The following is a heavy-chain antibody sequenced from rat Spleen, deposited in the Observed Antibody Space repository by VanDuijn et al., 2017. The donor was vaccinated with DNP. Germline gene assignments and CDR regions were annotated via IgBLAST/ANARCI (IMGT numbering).Heavy chain of an antibody. CDR2: ITYDGSKT. Sequence: EVQLVESGGGVVQSGRSLKVSCAASGFTFSDYNMAWVRQAPKKGLEWVATITYDGSKTYYRDSVKGRFTISRDNAKSSLYLHMDSLRSEDTATYYCTTLNSGTYDSWGQGVMVTVSS. V-gene: IGHV5S10*01. J-gene: IGHJ2*01. D-gene: IGHD1-3*01. CDR1: GFTFSDYN. CDR3: TTLNSGTYDS.